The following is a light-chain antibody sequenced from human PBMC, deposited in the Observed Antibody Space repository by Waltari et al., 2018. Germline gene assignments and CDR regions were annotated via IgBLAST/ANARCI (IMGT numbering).Light chain of an antibody. J-gene: IGKJ1*01. Sequence: DIVLTQSPLSLPVTPGEPASISCRSSQSLLDSHGNNYLDWYLQRPGQSPQLLFYLGSTRAAGVPDRFTGSGSGTDFTLKISRVEADDVGVYYCMQALQTLWTFGQGTKVEIK. V-gene: IGKV2-28*01. CDR3: MQALQTLWT. CDR1: QSLLDSHGNNY. CDR2: LGS.